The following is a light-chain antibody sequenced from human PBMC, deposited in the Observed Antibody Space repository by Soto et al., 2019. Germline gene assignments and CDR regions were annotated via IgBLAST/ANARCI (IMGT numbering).Light chain of an antibody. J-gene: IGKJ4*01. CDR2: DAS. CDR1: QSVNIY. V-gene: IGKV3-11*01. Sequence: TLSLSPGERATLSCRASQSVNIYLAWYQQKPGQAPRLLIYDASNRATGIPARFSGSGSGTDFTLTISSLEPEDIAVYYCQQRSNWRVTFGGGTKVDIK. CDR3: QQRSNWRVT.